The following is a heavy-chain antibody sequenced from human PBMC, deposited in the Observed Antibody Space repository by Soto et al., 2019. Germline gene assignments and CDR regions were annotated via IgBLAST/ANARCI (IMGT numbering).Heavy chain of an antibody. CDR1: GYTFTSYG. V-gene: IGHV1-18*01. CDR3: ASSELITIFGVVPNYY. D-gene: IGHD3-3*01. CDR2: ISAYNGNT. Sequence: ASVKVSCKASGYTFTSYGISWVRQAPGQGLEWMGWISAYNGNTNYAQKLQGRVTMTTDTSTSTAYMELRSLRSDDTAVYYCASSELITIFGVVPNYYWGQGTLVTVSS. J-gene: IGHJ4*02.